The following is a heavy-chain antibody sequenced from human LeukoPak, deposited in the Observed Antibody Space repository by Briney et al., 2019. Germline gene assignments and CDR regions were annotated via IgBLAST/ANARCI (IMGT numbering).Heavy chain of an antibody. V-gene: IGHV3-21*01. CDR1: GFTFSNYD. D-gene: IGHD6-6*01. CDR2: ISSSSSYI. CDR3: ARSRASPRPDY. Sequence: GGSLRPSCEASGFTFSNYDMHWVRQGPGKGLEWVSSISSSSSYIYYADSVKGRFTISRDNAKNSLYLQMNSLRAEDTAAYYCARSRASPRPDYWGQGTLVTVSS. J-gene: IGHJ4*02.